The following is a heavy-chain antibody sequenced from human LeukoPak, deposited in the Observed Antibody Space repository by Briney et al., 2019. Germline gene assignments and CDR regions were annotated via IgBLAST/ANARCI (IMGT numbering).Heavy chain of an antibody. CDR2: IYYSGST. CDR3: AREDRVGATDY. CDR1: GGSISSYY. V-gene: IGHV4-59*01. Sequence: KSSETLSLTCTVSGGSISSYYWSWIRQPPGKGLEWIGYIYYSGSTNYNPSLKSRVTISVDTSKNQFSLKLSSVTAADTAVYYCAREDRVGATDYWGQGTLVTVSS. D-gene: IGHD1-26*01. J-gene: IGHJ4*02.